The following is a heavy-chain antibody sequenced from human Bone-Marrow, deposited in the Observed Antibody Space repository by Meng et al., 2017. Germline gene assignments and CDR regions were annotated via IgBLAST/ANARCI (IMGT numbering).Heavy chain of an antibody. V-gene: IGHV4-59*12. CDR1: GGSISSYY. CDR2: IYYSGST. D-gene: IGHD5-18*01. Sequence: SETLSLTCTVSGGSISSYYWSWIRQPPGKGLEWIGYIYYSGSTYYNPSLKSLVTISVDTSKNQFSLKLSSVTAADTAVYYCARGRYSYGHHAFDIWGQGTMVTVSS. J-gene: IGHJ3*02. CDR3: ARGRYSYGHHAFDI.